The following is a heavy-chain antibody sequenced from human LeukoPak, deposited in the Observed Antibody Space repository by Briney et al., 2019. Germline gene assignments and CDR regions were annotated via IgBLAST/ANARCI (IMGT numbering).Heavy chain of an antibody. CDR3: ARVIGIAAAGTGVFDY. D-gene: IGHD6-13*01. CDR2: IWYDGGNK. V-gene: IGHV3-33*01. CDR1: GFTFSSYG. J-gene: IGHJ4*02. Sequence: PGRSLRLSCAASGFTFSSYGMHWVRQAPGKGLEWVAVIWYDGGNKYYADSVKGRFTISRDNSKNTLYLQMNSLRAEDTAVYYCARVIGIAAAGTGVFDYWGQGTLVTVSS.